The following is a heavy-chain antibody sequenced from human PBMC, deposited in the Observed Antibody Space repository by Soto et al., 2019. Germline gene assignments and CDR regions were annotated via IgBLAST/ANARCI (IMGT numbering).Heavy chain of an antibody. Sequence: QVQLVQSGAEVKKPGSSVKVSCKASGGTFSSYAISWVRQAPGQGLEWMGGIIPIFGTANYAQKFQGRVTITADESTSTAYMELSSLRSEDTAVYYCASHKRGLRLGELSLYRTDAFDIWGQGTMVTVSS. CDR1: GGTFSSYA. D-gene: IGHD3-16*02. V-gene: IGHV1-69*01. CDR2: IIPIFGTA. CDR3: ASHKRGLRLGELSLYRTDAFDI. J-gene: IGHJ3*02.